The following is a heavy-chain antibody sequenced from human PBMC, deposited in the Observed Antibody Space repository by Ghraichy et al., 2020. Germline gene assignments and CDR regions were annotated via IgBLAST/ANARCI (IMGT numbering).Heavy chain of an antibody. J-gene: IGHJ3*02. CDR1: GGTFSSYA. V-gene: IGHV1-69*04. D-gene: IGHD1-26*01. Sequence: SVKVSCKASGGTFSSYAISWVRQAPGQGLEWMGRIIPILGIANYAQKFQGRVTINADKSTSTAYMELSSLRYEDTAVYYCSAKWERNAFDIWGQGTMVTISS. CDR2: IIPILGIA. CDR3: SAKWERNAFDI.